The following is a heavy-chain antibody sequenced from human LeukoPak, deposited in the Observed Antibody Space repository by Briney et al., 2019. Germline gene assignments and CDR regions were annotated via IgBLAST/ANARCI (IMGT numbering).Heavy chain of an antibody. CDR2: IYIGGIT. J-gene: IGHJ4*02. CDR1: GFTVSSNY. D-gene: IGHD1-1*01. V-gene: IGHV3-66*02. Sequence: GGSLRLSCAASGFTVSSNYMSWVRQAPGKGLEWVSVIYIGGITYYADSVKGLFTISRVNSKNTLYLQMHSLRAEDTAVYYCARTNWNDADYWGQGTLVTVSS. CDR3: ARTNWNDADY.